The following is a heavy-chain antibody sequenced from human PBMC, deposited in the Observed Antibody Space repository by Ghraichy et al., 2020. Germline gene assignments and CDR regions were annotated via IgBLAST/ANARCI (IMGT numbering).Heavy chain of an antibody. V-gene: IGHV1-2*02. J-gene: IGHJ4*02. Sequence: ASVKVSCKVAGAPFSTPDTNWERLCPLLGLEWMGRINPKSGETNYGQNFQGRVTMTRDTSISTAYLEVASLTSGDTAVYYCSRGAVLGARYWGQGSLVIVSS. D-gene: IGHD3-16*01. CDR2: INPKSGET. CDR3: SRGAVLGARY. CDR1: GAPFSTPD.